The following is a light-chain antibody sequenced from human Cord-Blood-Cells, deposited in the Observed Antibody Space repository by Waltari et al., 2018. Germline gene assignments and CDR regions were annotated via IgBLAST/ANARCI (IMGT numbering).Light chain of an antibody. V-gene: IGLV2-23*01. Sequence: QSALNQPASVSGSPGQSITISCTGTSSDVGSYNLVSLYQQHPGKAPKLMIYEGSKRPSGVSNRFSGSKSGNTASLTISGLQAEDEADYYCCSYAGSSTWVFGGGTKLTVL. CDR2: EGS. J-gene: IGLJ3*02. CDR3: CSYAGSSTWV. CDR1: SSDVGSYNL.